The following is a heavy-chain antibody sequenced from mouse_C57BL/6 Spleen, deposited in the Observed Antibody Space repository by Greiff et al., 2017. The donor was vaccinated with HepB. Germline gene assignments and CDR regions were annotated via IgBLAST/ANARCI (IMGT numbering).Heavy chain of an antibody. D-gene: IGHD1-1*01. CDR3: ARSYYGSFGCFDV. V-gene: IGHV1-55*01. CDR1: GYTFPSYW. CDR2: IYPGSGST. J-gene: IGHJ1*03. Sequence: QVQLKQPGAELVKPGASVKMSCKASGYTFPSYWITWVKQRPGQGLEWIGDIYPGSGSTNYNEKFKSKATLTVDTSSSTAYMQLSSLTSEDSAVYYCARSYYGSFGCFDVWGTGTTVTVSS.